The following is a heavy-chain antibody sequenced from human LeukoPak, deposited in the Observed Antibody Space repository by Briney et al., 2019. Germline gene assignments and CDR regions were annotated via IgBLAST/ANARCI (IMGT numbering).Heavy chain of an antibody. D-gene: IGHD3-10*01. CDR1: GLTFSSYA. V-gene: IGHV3-23*01. J-gene: IGHJ3*02. Sequence: GGSLRLSCAASGLTFSSYAMSWVRQAPGKGLEWVSAISGRGGSTYYADSVKGRFTISRDNSKNTLYLQIDSLRAEDTAVYYCAKVRLLWFGELLSRGLDAFDIWGQGTIVTVSS. CDR2: ISGRGGST. CDR3: AKVRLLWFGELLSRGLDAFDI.